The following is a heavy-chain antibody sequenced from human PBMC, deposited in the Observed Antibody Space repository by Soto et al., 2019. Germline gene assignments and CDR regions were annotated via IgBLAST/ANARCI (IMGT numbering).Heavy chain of an antibody. J-gene: IGHJ4*02. Sequence: QVQLVQSGAEVRKPGSSVKVSCKASGGTFSTYAISWVRQAPGQGLEWMGGIIPIFGTANYAQKFQGRVTITADESTSIAFMELSSLRAEDTAVYYCAADGGVSSRTFDYWGQGSLVTVSS. V-gene: IGHV1-69*01. CDR1: GGTFSTYA. CDR2: IIPIFGTA. CDR3: AADGGVSSRTFDY. D-gene: IGHD3-16*01.